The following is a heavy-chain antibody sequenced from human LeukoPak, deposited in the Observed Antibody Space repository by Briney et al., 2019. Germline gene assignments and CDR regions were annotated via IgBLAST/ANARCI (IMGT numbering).Heavy chain of an antibody. CDR2: ISYDGSNK. V-gene: IGHV3-30*18. CDR1: GFTFSSYG. CDR3: AKTAVAGPSYYYYMDV. D-gene: IGHD6-19*01. J-gene: IGHJ6*03. Sequence: GGSLRLSCAASGFTFSSYGMHWVRQAPGKGLEWVAVISYDGSNKYYADSVKGRFTISRDNSKNTLYLQMNSLRAEDTAVYYCAKTAVAGPSYYYYMDVWGKGTTVTVSS.